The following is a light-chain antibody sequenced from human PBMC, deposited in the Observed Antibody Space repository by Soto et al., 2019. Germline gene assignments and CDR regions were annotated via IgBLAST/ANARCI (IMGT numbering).Light chain of an antibody. CDR1: QGVSAY. Sequence: DIQMTQSPSSLSASVGDRVTITCRASQGVSAYLLWYQQTQGKAPKLLIYAASNLLSGVPSRFSGSGSGTNFHPHISHSQTEEFATYYCQQSYRTPHTFGQGTKLETK. CDR2: AAS. CDR3: QQSYRTPHT. V-gene: IGKV1-39*01. J-gene: IGKJ2*01.